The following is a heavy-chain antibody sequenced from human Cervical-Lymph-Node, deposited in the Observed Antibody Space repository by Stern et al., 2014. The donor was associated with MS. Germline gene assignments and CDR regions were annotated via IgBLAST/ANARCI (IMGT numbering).Heavy chain of an antibody. CDR2: IYPGDSDT. D-gene: IGHD2-2*01. V-gene: IGHV5-51*01. CDR1: GYSFNTYW. Sequence: QLVQSGAEVRKPGKSLKISCKGSGYSFNTYWIGWVRQMPGQCLEWMGVIYPGDSDTSNSQSFQGQITISADKTISTAFLQWSSLKASNAAMYYCARQGYCSTTTCSGADYWGQGTLVTVSS. J-gene: IGHJ4*02. CDR3: ARQGYCSTTTCSGADY.